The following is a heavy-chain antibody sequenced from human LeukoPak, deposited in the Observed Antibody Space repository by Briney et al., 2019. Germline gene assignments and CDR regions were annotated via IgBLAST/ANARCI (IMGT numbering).Heavy chain of an antibody. D-gene: IGHD3-22*01. J-gene: IGHJ4*02. V-gene: IGHV3-23*01. CDR2: IGGSGGRT. CDR3: AKRGVVIRVILVGFHKEAYYFDS. CDR1: GITLNNYG. Sequence: PGGSLRLSCAVSGITLNNYGMSWVRQAQGKGLEWVAGIGGSGGRTNYADYVKGRFTISRDNPKNTLYLQMNSLRAEDTAVYFCAKRGVVIRVILVGFHKEAYYFDSWGQGALVIVSS.